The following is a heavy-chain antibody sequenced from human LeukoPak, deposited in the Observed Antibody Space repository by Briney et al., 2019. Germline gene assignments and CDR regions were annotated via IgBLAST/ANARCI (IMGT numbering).Heavy chain of an antibody. J-gene: IGHJ3*02. CDR3: ARDAGGRRLAFDI. CDR2: IIPIFGTA. D-gene: IGHD2-15*01. V-gene: IGHV1-69*01. Sequence: SVKVSCKASGGTFSSYAISWVRQAPGQGLEWMGGIIPIFGTANYAQKFQGRVTITADESTSTAYMELSSLRSEDTAVYYCARDAGGRRLAFDIWGQGTMVTVSS. CDR1: GGTFSSYA.